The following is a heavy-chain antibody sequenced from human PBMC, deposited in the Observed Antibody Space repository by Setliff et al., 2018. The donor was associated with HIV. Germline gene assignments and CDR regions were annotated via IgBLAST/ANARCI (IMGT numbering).Heavy chain of an antibody. V-gene: IGHV3-74*01. D-gene: IGHD6-13*01. CDR1: GVTFSSYW. CDR2: LNTDGSSI. Sequence: GGSLRLSCVASGVTFSSYWMHWVRQAPGRGLMWISRLNTDGSSIDYADSVKGRFTFSRDNAKNTLYLQMNGLIADDTAVYYCAMGGSNTWYSSWGQGALVTVPS. CDR3: AMGGSNTWYSS. J-gene: IGHJ5*02.